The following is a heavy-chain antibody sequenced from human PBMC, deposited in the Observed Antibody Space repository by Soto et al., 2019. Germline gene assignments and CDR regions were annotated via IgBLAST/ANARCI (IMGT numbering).Heavy chain of an antibody. CDR3: ARDIYLRTRTWGMDG. Sequence: SETLSLTCSVSGGSVSSGTYYWNWIRQPPGKGLEWIGFVYYNGATKSNPSLKSRVTISMDTSYNQISLKLTSVTAADTAVYYCARDIYLRTRTWGMDGWGQGTTVNVSS. CDR2: VYYNGAT. V-gene: IGHV4-61*01. J-gene: IGHJ6*02. CDR1: GGSVSSGTYY. D-gene: IGHD1-26*01.